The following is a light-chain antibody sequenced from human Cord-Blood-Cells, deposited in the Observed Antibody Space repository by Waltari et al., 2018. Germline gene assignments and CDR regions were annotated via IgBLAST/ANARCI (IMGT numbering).Light chain of an antibody. CDR3: SSYTSSSTVV. Sequence: QSALTQPASVSGSPGQSITIPCPGTSSDVGGYTYVPWYQQPPGKAPKLTIYDVSNRPSGVSNRFSGSKSGNTASLTISGLQAEDEADYYCSSYTSSSTVVFGGGTKLTVL. CDR2: DVS. CDR1: SSDVGGYTY. V-gene: IGLV2-14*01. J-gene: IGLJ2*01.